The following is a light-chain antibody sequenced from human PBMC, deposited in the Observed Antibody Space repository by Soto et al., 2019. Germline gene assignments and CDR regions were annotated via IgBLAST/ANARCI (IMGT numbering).Light chain of an antibody. V-gene: IGLV1-40*01. CDR2: GNI. CDR3: QSYDSRSVV. J-gene: IGLJ2*01. Sequence: QSVLTQPPSVSGAPGQRVTISCTGNSSNIGAGYDVHWYQQLPGTAPKLLIYGNINRPSGVPDRFSGSKSGTSASLAITGLQAEDEADFYCQSYDSRSVVFGGGTKL. CDR1: SSNIGAGYD.